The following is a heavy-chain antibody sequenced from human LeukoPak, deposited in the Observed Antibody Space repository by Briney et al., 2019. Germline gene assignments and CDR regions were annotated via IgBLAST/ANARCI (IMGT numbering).Heavy chain of an antibody. CDR2: ISSNGGST. CDR3: VKAGDYEYNWFDP. J-gene: IGHJ5*02. Sequence: GGSLRLSCSASGFTFRSYAMHWVRQAPGKGLEFVSVISSNGGSTYYADSVKGRFTISRDNSKNTLYLQMSSLRAEDTAVYYCVKAGDYEYNWFDPWGQGTLVTVPS. CDR1: GFTFRSYA. V-gene: IGHV3-64D*09. D-gene: IGHD4-17*01.